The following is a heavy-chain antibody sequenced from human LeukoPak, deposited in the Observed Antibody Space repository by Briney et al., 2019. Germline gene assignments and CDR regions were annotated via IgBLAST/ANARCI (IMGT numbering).Heavy chain of an antibody. CDR2: INHSGST. V-gene: IGHV4-34*01. Sequence: SETLSLTCAVYGGSFSGYYWSWIRQPPGKGLEWIGEINHSGSTNYNPSLKSRVTISVDTSKNRFSLKLSTVTAADTAVYYCARRPTGDPKFDYWGQGTLVTVSS. J-gene: IGHJ4*02. CDR3: ARRPTGDPKFDY. CDR1: GGSFSGYY. D-gene: IGHD7-27*01.